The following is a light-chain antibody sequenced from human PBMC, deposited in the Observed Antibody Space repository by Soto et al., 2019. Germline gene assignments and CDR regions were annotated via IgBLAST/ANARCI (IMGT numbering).Light chain of an antibody. CDR1: SGHSSYA. Sequence: QPVLTQSPSASASLGASVKLTCTLSSGHSSYAIAWHQQQPEKGPRYLLKLNSDGSHSKGDGIPDRFSGSSPGAERYLTISSLQSEDEADYYWQTWGTGGVFGGGTKLTVL. J-gene: IGLJ3*02. CDR3: QTWGTGGV. V-gene: IGLV4-69*01. CDR2: LNSDGSH.